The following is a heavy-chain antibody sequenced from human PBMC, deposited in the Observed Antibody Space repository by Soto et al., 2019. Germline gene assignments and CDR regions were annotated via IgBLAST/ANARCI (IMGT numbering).Heavy chain of an antibody. CDR2: IYYSGST. CDR3: ARVPPPHRIAVAGHFDY. D-gene: IGHD6-19*01. J-gene: IGHJ4*02. Sequence: QVQLQESGPGLVKPSETLSLTCTVSGGSVSSGSYYWSWIRQPPGKGLEWIGYIYYSGSTNYNPSLKSRVTISVDTSKNPFSLKLSSVTAADTAVYYCARVPPPHRIAVAGHFDYWGQGTLVTVSS. V-gene: IGHV4-61*01. CDR1: GGSVSSGSYY.